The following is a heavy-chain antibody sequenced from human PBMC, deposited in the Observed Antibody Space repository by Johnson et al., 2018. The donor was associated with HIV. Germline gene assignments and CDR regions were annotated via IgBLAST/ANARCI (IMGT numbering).Heavy chain of an antibody. CDR2: IRYDGSNK. CDR1: GFTFRSYG. Sequence: QVQLVESGGGLIQPGGSLRLSCAASGFTFRSYGMHWVRQAPGKGLEWVAFIRYDGSNKYYADSVKGRFTISRDNSKNTLYLQMNSLRAEDTAGYYCAKEEEDAFDIGGQGTMVTVSS. CDR3: AKEEEDAFDI. V-gene: IGHV3-30*02. J-gene: IGHJ3*02.